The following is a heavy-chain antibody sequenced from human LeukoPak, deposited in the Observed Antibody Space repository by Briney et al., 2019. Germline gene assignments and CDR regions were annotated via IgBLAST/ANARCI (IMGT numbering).Heavy chain of an antibody. V-gene: IGHV5-51*01. CDR3: ARHIGTTGPDY. CDR2: IYPADSDI. J-gene: IGHJ4*02. Sequence: GESLKISCKGSGYSFTSYWIAWVRQMPGKGLEWMGIIYPADSDIIYSPSFQGLVTISADKSISTAYLQWSSLKASDTAIYYCARHIGTTGPDYWGQGTLVTVPS. D-gene: IGHD1-1*01. CDR1: GYSFTSYW.